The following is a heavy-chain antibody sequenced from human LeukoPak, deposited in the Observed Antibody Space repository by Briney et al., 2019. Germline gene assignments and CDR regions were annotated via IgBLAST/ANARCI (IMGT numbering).Heavy chain of an antibody. V-gene: IGHV4-34*01. Sequence: SETLSLTCAVYGGSLSGYSWSWIRQPPGKGLEWIVEINHSGSTKNNPSLKSRVTISVDTSKNQFSLKLTSVTAADTAVYYCARGANYYDSSGYSATFDYWGQGTLVTVSS. CDR1: GGSLSGYS. D-gene: IGHD3-22*01. CDR2: INHSGST. CDR3: ARGANYYDSSGYSATFDY. J-gene: IGHJ4*02.